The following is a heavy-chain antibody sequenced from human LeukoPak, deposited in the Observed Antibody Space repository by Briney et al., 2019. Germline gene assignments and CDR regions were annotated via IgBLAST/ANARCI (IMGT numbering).Heavy chain of an antibody. CDR3: ARDTGATPAYYYYYMDV. D-gene: IGHD1-26*01. CDR1: GYTFTSYG. J-gene: IGHJ6*03. Sequence: ASVKVSCTASGYTFTSYGIGWVRQAPGQGLEWMGWISAYNGNTNYAQKLQGRVTMTTDTSTSTAYMELRSLRSDDTAVYYCARDTGATPAYYYYYMDVWGKGTTVTVSS. CDR2: ISAYNGNT. V-gene: IGHV1-18*01.